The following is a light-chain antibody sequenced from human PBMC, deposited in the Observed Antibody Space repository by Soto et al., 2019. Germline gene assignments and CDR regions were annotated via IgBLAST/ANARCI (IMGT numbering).Light chain of an antibody. V-gene: IGLV2-14*03. J-gene: IGLJ1*01. Sequence: QSALTQPASVSGSPGQPLTISCAGSCRDVGGYNYVSWYQQHPGKAPKLIIYDVSSRPSGVSIRFSGSKSFNTASLTISGLQAEDEADYYCSSFTADNTHVFGTGTKLTVL. CDR1: CRDVGGYNY. CDR2: DVS. CDR3: SSFTADNTHV.